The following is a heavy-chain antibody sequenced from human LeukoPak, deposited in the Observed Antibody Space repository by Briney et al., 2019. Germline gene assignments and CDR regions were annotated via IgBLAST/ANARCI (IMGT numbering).Heavy chain of an antibody. CDR3: AKDPDYYDSSGYYGLGAFDM. Sequence: GGSLRLSCAASGFTFSSYGMHWVRQAPGKGLEWVAFIRYDGSNKYYADSVEGRFTISRDNSKNTLYLQMNSLRAEDTAVYYCAKDPDYYDSSGYYGLGAFDMWGQGTMVTVSS. J-gene: IGHJ3*02. CDR2: IRYDGSNK. D-gene: IGHD3-22*01. CDR1: GFTFSSYG. V-gene: IGHV3-30*02.